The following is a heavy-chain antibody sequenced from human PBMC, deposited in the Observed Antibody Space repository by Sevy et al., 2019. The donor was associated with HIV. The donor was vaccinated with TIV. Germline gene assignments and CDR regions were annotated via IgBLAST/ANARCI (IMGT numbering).Heavy chain of an antibody. D-gene: IGHD1-26*01. CDR3: ASGSGEFVS. CDR1: GGSISSYY. Sequence: SETLSLTCTVSGGSISSYYWTWIRQPPEKGLEWIGCMYDSWSTNYNPSLKSQVTISVDTSKDQLSLKLSSLTAADTAVYYCASGSGEFVSWGQGTLVTVSS. V-gene: IGHV4-59*01. CDR2: MYDSWST. J-gene: IGHJ4*02.